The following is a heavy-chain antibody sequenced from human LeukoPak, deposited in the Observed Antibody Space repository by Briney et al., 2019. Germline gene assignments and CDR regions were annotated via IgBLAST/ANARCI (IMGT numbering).Heavy chain of an antibody. Sequence: GGSLRLSCVGAGFTFDDYGMSWVRQAPGKGLEWVLGINWNSGTIGYADSVTGRFTISRDNAKKSLYLEMNSLRRDDTAFYYCTKSRHYDFWTTYPDSWGQGTLVTVSS. V-gene: IGHV3-9*01. J-gene: IGHJ5*01. CDR3: TKSRHYDFWTTYPDS. CDR2: INWNSGTI. CDR1: GFTFDDYG. D-gene: IGHD3-3*01.